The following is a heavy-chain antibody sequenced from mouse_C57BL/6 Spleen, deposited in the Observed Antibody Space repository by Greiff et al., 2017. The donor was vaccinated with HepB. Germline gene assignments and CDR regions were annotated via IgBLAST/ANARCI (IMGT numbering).Heavy chain of an antibody. Sequence: VKLQQSGAELVKPGASVKISCKATGYTFTGYWIEWVKQRPGHGLEWIGEILPGSGSTNYNEKFKGKATFTADTSSNTAYMQLSSLTTEDSAIYYCARESPTVVAKFAYWGQGTLVTVSA. D-gene: IGHD1-1*01. CDR1: GYTFTGYW. CDR3: ARESPTVVAKFAY. V-gene: IGHV1-9*01. CDR2: ILPGSGST. J-gene: IGHJ3*01.